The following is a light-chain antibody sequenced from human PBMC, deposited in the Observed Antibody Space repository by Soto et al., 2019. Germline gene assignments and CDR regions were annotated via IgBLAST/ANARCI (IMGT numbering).Light chain of an antibody. Sequence: QSALTQPPSASGSPGQAVTISCTGTSSDVGGYNYVSWYQHHPGIAPKLIIYEVTERPSGVPDRFSGSKSGNTASLTVSGLQAEDEADYYFSSYAGSNNLVFGGGTKLTVL. V-gene: IGLV2-8*01. CDR2: EVT. CDR3: SSYAGSNNLV. J-gene: IGLJ2*01. CDR1: SSDVGGYNY.